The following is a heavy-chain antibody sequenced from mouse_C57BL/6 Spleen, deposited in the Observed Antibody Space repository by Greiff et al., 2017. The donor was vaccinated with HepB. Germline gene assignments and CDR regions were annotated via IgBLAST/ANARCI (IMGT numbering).Heavy chain of an antibody. Sequence: VQLQQSGPELVKPGASVKIPCKASGYTFTDYNMDWVKQSHGKSLEWIGDINPNNGGTIYNQKFKGKATLTVDKSSSTAYMELRSLTSEDTAVYYCARPRSTVVDYFDYWGQGTTLTVSS. D-gene: IGHD1-1*01. V-gene: IGHV1-18*01. CDR2: INPNNGGT. CDR1: GYTFTDYN. J-gene: IGHJ2*01. CDR3: ARPRSTVVDYFDY.